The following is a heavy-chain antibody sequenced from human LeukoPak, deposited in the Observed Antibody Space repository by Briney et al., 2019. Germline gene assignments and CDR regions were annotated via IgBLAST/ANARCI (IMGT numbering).Heavy chain of an antibody. Sequence: RTSETLSLTCSVFDGSISNYYWSWIRQPPGKGLEWIRYAYYSGSTTYNPSLESRVTISVDTSKNQFFLKLTAVTAADTAVYYCARNSAVATSRSWFEPWGQGTLVTVSS. D-gene: IGHD6-19*01. J-gene: IGHJ5*02. CDR2: AYYSGST. CDR1: DGSISNYY. V-gene: IGHV4-59*08. CDR3: ARNSAVATSRSWFEP.